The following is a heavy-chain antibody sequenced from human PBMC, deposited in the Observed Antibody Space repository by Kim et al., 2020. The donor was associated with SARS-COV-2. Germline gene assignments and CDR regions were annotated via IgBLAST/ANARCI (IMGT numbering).Heavy chain of an antibody. CDR1: GFSMSDYA. CDR2: ISGGGINI. D-gene: IGHD1-26*01. V-gene: IGHV3-23*01. CDR3: AKGARYSGTWYVDN. Sequence: GGSLILSCAASGFSMSDYAMTWVRQPPGRGLEWVSSISGGGINIYYADSEKGRFTIFRDDSKNTVYLEMNSLRVEDTALYFCAKGARYSGTWYVDNWGQGTLVTVSS. J-gene: IGHJ4*02.